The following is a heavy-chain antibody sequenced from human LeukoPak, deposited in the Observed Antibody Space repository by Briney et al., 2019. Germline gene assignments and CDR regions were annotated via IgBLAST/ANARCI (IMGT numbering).Heavy chain of an antibody. CDR1: GFTFSSYA. V-gene: IGHV3-30-3*01. J-gene: IGHJ4*02. CDR2: ISYDGSNK. Sequence: GRSLRLSCAASGFTFSSYAMHWVRQAPGKGLEWVAVISYDGSNKYYADSVKGRFTISRDNSKNTLYLQMNCLRAEDTAVYYCASRFDWGQGTLVTVSS. CDR3: ASRFD.